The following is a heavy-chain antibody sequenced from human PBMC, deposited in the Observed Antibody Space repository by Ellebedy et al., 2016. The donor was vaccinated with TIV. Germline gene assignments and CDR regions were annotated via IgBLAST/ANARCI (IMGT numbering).Heavy chain of an antibody. CDR1: GVTVSNNY. CDR2: IKQDASET. V-gene: IGHV3-7*01. CDR3: AGSWGWRHEY. D-gene: IGHD1-26*01. Sequence: GESLKISXAASGVTVSNNYMSWVRQAPGKGLEWVGNIKQDASETLYVDSVKGRFTISRDNARNSLYLQINDLRAEDTAVYYCAGSWGWRHEYWGQGTLVTVSS. J-gene: IGHJ4*02.